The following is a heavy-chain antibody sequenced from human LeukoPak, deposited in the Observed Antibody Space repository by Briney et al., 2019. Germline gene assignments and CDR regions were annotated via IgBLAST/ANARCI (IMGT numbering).Heavy chain of an antibody. CDR3: ARGFRGWHAEGFDY. Sequence: GGSLRLSCAASGFTFDDYGMTWVRHVPGKGLEWVSGINWNGDNTAYADSVKGRFTISRDNAKNSLYLQMNSLRAEDTAVYYCARGFRGWHAEGFDYWGQGTLVTVSS. D-gene: IGHD3-22*01. J-gene: IGHJ4*02. CDR1: GFTFDDYG. CDR2: INWNGDNT. V-gene: IGHV3-20*04.